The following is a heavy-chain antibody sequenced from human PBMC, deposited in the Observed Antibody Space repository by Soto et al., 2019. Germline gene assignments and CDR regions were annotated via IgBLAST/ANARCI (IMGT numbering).Heavy chain of an antibody. V-gene: IGHV3-30*18. CDR1: GFNFDNYG. CDR3: AKDRVGGTFYTPLGF. D-gene: IGHD1-7*01. Sequence: QVQLVESGGGVVQRGGSLRLSCQASGFNFDNYGMHWVRQAPGKGLEWVAVITYDGSNKYYADSVKGRFTISRDTSKNTLSLHLYTLKPEDTAVYHCAKDRVGGTFYTPLGFWVQGTLVTVSS. J-gene: IGHJ4*02. CDR2: ITYDGSNK.